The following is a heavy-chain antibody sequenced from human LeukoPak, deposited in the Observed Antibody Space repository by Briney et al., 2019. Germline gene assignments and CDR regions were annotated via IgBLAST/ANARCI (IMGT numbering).Heavy chain of an antibody. CDR1: GGSISSYY. D-gene: IGHD1-7*01. Sequence: TSETLSLTCTVSGGSISSYYWSWIRQPPGKGLEWIGNIYYTGSTNYSPSLKSRVSLSVDTSKSQFSLRLNSVTAADTAVYYRAREGWDYNLDYWGQGTLVTVSS. CDR2: IYYTGST. V-gene: IGHV4-59*01. CDR3: AREGWDYNLDY. J-gene: IGHJ4*02.